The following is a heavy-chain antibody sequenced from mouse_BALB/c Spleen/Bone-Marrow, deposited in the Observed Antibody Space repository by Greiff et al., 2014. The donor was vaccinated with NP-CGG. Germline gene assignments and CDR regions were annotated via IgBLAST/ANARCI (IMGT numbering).Heavy chain of an antibody. V-gene: IGHV5-17*02. CDR3: ARERTGFDY. CDR1: GFTFSYFG. D-gene: IGHD4-1*01. Sequence: EVKLVESGGGLVQPGGSRKLSCAASGFTFSYFGMRWVRQAPEKRLEWVAYISSGSSIIYYADTVKGRFTISRDNPKNTLFLQMTSLRSEDTAMYYCARERTGFDYWGQGTTLTVSS. J-gene: IGHJ2*01. CDR2: ISSGSSII.